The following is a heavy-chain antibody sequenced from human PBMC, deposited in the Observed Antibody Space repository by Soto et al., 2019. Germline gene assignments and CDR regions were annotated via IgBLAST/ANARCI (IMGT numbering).Heavy chain of an antibody. Sequence: PSETLSLTCTVSGWSISSYYWSWIRQPPGKGLEWIGYIYYSGSTYYNPSLKSRVTISVDTSKNQFSLNLSSVTAADTAMYYCARAGVATIYPGNNWFDPWGQGTLVTVSS. CDR3: ARAGVATIYPGNNWFDP. J-gene: IGHJ5*02. CDR2: IYYSGST. CDR1: GWSISSYY. V-gene: IGHV4-30-4*02. D-gene: IGHD5-12*01.